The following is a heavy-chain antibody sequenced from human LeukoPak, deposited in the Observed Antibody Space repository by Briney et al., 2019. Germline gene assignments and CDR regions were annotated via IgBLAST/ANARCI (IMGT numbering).Heavy chain of an antibody. D-gene: IGHD3-22*01. CDR1: GGTFSSYA. Sequence: SVKVSCKASGGTFSSYAISWVRQAPGQGLEWMGRIIPIFGTANYAQKFQGRVTITTDESTSTAYMELSSLRSEDTAVYYCAREWYDSSGYYREYYFDYRGQGTLVTVSS. J-gene: IGHJ4*02. CDR2: IIPIFGTA. CDR3: AREWYDSSGYYREYYFDY. V-gene: IGHV1-69*05.